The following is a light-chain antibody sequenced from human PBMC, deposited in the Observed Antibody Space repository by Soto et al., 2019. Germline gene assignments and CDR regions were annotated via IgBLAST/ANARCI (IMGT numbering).Light chain of an antibody. V-gene: IGLV1-44*01. CDR3: AAWDDSLNGLV. CDR2: VNS. Sequence: QSVLTQPHSASGTPGQRVTISCSGSGSNIGTNTVNWYQQLPGSAPKLLMFVNSQRPSGVPDRFSGSKSGTSASLAISGLQSEDEADYYCAAWDDSLNGLVFGAGTKVTVL. J-gene: IGLJ1*01. CDR1: GSNIGTNT.